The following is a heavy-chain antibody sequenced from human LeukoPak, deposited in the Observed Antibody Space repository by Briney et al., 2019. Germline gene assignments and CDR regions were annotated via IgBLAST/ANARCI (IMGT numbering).Heavy chain of an antibody. CDR3: AKAHSSGWFPFDY. Sequence: PGGSLRLSCAASGFTFSSYAMSWVRQAPGKGLEWVSAISGSGGSAYYADSVKGRFTISRDNSKNTLYLQMNSLRAEDTAVYYCAKAHSSGWFPFDYWGQGTLVTVSS. CDR2: ISGSGGSA. V-gene: IGHV3-23*01. J-gene: IGHJ4*02. CDR1: GFTFSSYA. D-gene: IGHD6-19*01.